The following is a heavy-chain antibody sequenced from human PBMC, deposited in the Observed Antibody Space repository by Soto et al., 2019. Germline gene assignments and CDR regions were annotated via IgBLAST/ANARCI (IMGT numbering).Heavy chain of an antibody. D-gene: IGHD5-18*01. Sequence: GESLKISCKGSGYTFTNCWIGWVRQMPGKGLEWMGIIYPRDSDTSYSPAFQGQVTISADKSTNTAYLHLTSLKASDTAMYYCTRTDGYAPCDHCGQGTLVTVSS. CDR3: TRTDGYAPCDH. CDR2: IYPRDSDT. V-gene: IGHV5-51*01. CDR1: GYTFTNCW. J-gene: IGHJ4*02.